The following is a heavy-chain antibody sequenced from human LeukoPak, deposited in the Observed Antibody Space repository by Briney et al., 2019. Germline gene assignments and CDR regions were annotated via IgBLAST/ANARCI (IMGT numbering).Heavy chain of an antibody. V-gene: IGHV3-7*03. Sequence: PGRSLRLSCAASGFTFSSYAMHWVRQAPGKGPEWVANIKGDGSKKNLVDSVKGRFTISRDNAKNSLYLEMSSLRAEDTAVYYCARDSNPGDSSGYYDAFDIWGQGTKVTVSS. CDR3: ARDSNPGDSSGYYDAFDI. CDR2: IKGDGSKK. J-gene: IGHJ3*02. D-gene: IGHD3-22*01. CDR1: GFTFSSYA.